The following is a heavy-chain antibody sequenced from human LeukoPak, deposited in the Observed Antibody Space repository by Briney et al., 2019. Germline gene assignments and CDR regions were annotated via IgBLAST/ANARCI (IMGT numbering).Heavy chain of an antibody. D-gene: IGHD1-26*01. V-gene: IGHV3-30-3*01. Sequence: GGSLRLSCAASGFTFSSYAMHWVHQAPGKGLEWVVVISYDGSNKYYADSVKGRFTISRDNSKNTLYLQMNSLRAEDTAVYYCARDLWWELLMDYWGQGTLVTVSS. J-gene: IGHJ4*02. CDR1: GFTFSSYA. CDR2: ISYDGSNK. CDR3: ARDLWWELLMDY.